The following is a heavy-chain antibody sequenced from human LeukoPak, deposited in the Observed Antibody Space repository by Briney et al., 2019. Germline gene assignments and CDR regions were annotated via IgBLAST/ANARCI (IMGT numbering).Heavy chain of an antibody. J-gene: IGHJ4*02. V-gene: IGHV1-2*02. D-gene: IGHD6-19*01. CDR1: GYTFTGYY. CDR2: INPNSSGT. CDR3: ASLAVAGTTFDY. Sequence: ASVKVSCKASGYTFTGYYMHWVRQAPGQGLEWMGWINPNSSGTNYAQKFQGRVTMTRDTSISTAYMELSRLRSDDTAVYYCASLAVAGTTFDYWGQGTLVTASS.